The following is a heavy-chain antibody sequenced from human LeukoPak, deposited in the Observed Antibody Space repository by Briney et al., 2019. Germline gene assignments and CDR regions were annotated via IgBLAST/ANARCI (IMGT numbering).Heavy chain of an antibody. J-gene: IGHJ3*02. Sequence: QPGRSLRLSCAASGFTFSSYGMHWVRQAPGKGLGWVAVIWYDGSNKYYADSVKGRFTISRDNSKNTLYLQMNSLRAEVTVVYYCARDSYYDSSGYYYPGAFDIWGQGTMVTVSS. D-gene: IGHD3-22*01. V-gene: IGHV3-33*01. CDR3: ARDSYYDSSGYYYPGAFDI. CDR2: IWYDGSNK. CDR1: GFTFSSYG.